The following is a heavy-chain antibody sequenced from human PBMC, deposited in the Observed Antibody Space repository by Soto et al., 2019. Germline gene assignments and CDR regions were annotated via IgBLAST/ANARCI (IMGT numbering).Heavy chain of an antibody. CDR1: GFIFSTYG. CDR3: AKDGSRSWYDTIDY. V-gene: IGHV3-30*18. CDR2: ISYDGSNK. Sequence: GGSLRLSCAASGFIFSTYGMHWVRQAPGKGLEWVAVISYDGSNKYYADSVKGRFTISRDNSKNTLYLQMNSLRAEDTAVYHCAKDGSRSWYDTIDYWGQGTLVTVSS. J-gene: IGHJ4*02. D-gene: IGHD6-13*01.